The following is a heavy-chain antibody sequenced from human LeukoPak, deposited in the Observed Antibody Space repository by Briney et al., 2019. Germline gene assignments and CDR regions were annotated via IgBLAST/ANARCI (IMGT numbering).Heavy chain of an antibody. CDR3: ARSVGLYDNSNCYSGDFDY. CDR2: IYYSGST. J-gene: IGHJ4*02. D-gene: IGHD3-22*01. CDR1: GGSISNYY. V-gene: IGHV4-59*01. Sequence: SETLSLTCTVSGGSISNYYWNWIRQPPGKGLEWIGYIYYSGSTNYNPSLKSRVTFSLDTSKKQFSLKLSSVTAADTAVYYCARSVGLYDNSNCYSGDFDYWGQGTLVTVPS.